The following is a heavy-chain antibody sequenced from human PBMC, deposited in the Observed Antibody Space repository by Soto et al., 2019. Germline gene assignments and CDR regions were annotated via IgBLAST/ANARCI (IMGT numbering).Heavy chain of an antibody. J-gene: IGHJ4*02. CDR1: GYTFTSYY. D-gene: IGHD5-12*01. CDR3: ARDRSSPLYSGCDFSGDYFDY. CDR2: INPSGGST. V-gene: IGHV1-46*03. Sequence: QVQLVQSGAEVKKPGASVKVSCKASGYTFTSYYMHWVRQAPGQGLEWMGIINPSGGSTSYAQKVQGRVTMTRDTSTSTVSMELSSLRSEDTAVYYCARDRSSPLYSGCDFSGDYFDYWGQGTLVTVSS.